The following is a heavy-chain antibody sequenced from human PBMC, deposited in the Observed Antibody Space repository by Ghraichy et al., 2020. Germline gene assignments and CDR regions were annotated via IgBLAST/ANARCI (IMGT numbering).Heavy chain of an antibody. CDR3: ARDVGYDFWSGYYSDYYYYGMDV. V-gene: IGHV4-39*07. CDR1: GGSISSSSYY. Sequence: SETLSLTCTVSGGSISSSSYYWGWIRQPPGKGLEWIGSIYYSGSTYYNPSLKSRVTISVDTSKNQFSLKLSSVTAADTAVYYCARDVGYDFWSGYYSDYYYYGMDVWGQGTTVTVSS. J-gene: IGHJ6*02. D-gene: IGHD3-3*01. CDR2: IYYSGST.